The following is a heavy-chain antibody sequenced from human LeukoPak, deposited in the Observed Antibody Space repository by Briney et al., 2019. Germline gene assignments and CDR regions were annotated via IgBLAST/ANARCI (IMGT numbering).Heavy chain of an antibody. V-gene: IGHV4-61*02. CDR1: GGSISSGSYY. CDR2: IYTTEKT. Sequence: PSETLSLTCSVSGGSISSGSYYWSWIRQPAGKGLEWIGRIYTTEKTNYNPSLKSRVTISLDTSKNQFSLKLTSVTAAETAVYYCARLVSGGATIDYWGEGTLVTVSS. D-gene: IGHD1-26*01. J-gene: IGHJ4*02. CDR3: ARLVSGGATIDY.